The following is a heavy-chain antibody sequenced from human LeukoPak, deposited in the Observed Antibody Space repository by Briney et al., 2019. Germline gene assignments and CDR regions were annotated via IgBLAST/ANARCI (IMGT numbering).Heavy chain of an antibody. Sequence: GGSLRLSCAASGFTFSSYAMSWVRQAPGKGLEWVSAISGSGGSTYYAGSVKGRFTISRDNSKNTLYLQMNSLRAEDTAVYYCARDDSSGYFYDYWGQGTLVTVSS. CDR2: ISGSGGST. CDR3: ARDDSSGYFYDY. V-gene: IGHV3-23*01. CDR1: GFTFSSYA. J-gene: IGHJ4*02. D-gene: IGHD3-22*01.